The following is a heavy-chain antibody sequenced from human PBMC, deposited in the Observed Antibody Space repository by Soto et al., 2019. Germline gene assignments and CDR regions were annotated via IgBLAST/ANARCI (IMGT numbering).Heavy chain of an antibody. CDR3: ARGQIVMLN. CDR1: GGSISSDTYY. V-gene: IGHV4-31*11. CDR2: ISHNAVT. Sequence: TSETLSLTCAVFGGSISSDTYYWSWIRQYPGRGLEWIGYISHNAVTWYNPSLQSRVNISIDKSANHFSLTLKSLTAADTAVYYCARGQIVMLNWGQGTLVTVSS. J-gene: IGHJ4*02. D-gene: IGHD3-16*01.